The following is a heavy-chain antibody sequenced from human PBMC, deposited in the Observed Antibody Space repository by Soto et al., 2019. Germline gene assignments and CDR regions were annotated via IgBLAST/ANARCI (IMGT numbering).Heavy chain of an antibody. CDR3: ARGAPDSSGYYNWFDP. D-gene: IGHD3-22*01. V-gene: IGHV1-18*01. CDR2: ISAYNGNT. Sequence: ASVKVSCKASGYTFTSYGISWVRQAPGQGLEWMGWISAYNGNTNYAQKLQGSVTMTTDTSTSTAYMELRSLRSDDTAVYYCARGAPDSSGYYNWFDPWGQGTLVTVSS. J-gene: IGHJ5*02. CDR1: GYTFTSYG.